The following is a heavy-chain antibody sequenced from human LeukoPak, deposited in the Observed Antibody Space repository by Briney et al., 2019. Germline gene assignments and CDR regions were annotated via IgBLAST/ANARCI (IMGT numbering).Heavy chain of an antibody. D-gene: IGHD5-12*01. CDR3: ARGPLNCDYDYDAFDI. V-gene: IGHV1-69*05. J-gene: IGHJ3*02. Sequence: SVKVSCKASGGTFSSYAISWVRQAPGQGLEWVGGIIPIFGTANYAQKFQGRVTITTDESTSTAYMELSSLRSEETAVYYCARGPLNCDYDYDAFDIWGQGTMVTVSS. CDR1: GGTFSSYA. CDR2: IIPIFGTA.